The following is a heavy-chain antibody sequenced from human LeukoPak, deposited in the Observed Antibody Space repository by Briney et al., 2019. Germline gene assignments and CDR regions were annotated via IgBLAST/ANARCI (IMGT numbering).Heavy chain of an antibody. CDR2: IIPILGIA. CDR3: ATPRYCSSTSCYDIWFDP. J-gene: IGHJ5*02. D-gene: IGHD2-2*01. V-gene: IGHV1-69*04. Sequence: SVKVSCKASGGTFSSYAISWVRQAPGQGLEWMGRIIPILGIANYAQKFQGRVTITADKSTSTAYMELSSLRSEDTAVYYCATPRYCSSTSCYDIWFDPWGQGTLVTVSS. CDR1: GGTFSSYA.